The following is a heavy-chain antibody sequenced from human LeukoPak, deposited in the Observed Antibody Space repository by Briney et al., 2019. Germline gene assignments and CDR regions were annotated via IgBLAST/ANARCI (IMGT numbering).Heavy chain of an antibody. CDR1: GFTFISYW. D-gene: IGHD6-13*01. CDR3: ARDIAAAGTTMGFDP. Sequence: GGSLRLSCAASGFTFISYWMSWVRQAPGKGLEWVSYISSSGSTIYYADSVKGRFTISRDNTKNSLYLQMNSLRAEDTAVYYCARDIAAAGTTMGFDPWGQGTLVTVSS. J-gene: IGHJ5*02. CDR2: ISSSGSTI. V-gene: IGHV3-48*04.